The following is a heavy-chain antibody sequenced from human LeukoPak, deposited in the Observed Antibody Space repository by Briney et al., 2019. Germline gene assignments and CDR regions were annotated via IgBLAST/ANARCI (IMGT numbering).Heavy chain of an antibody. Sequence: EASVKVSCKASGYTFTGYYMHWVRQAPGQGLEWMGRINPNSGGTNYAQKFRGRVTMTRDTSISTAYMELSRLRSDDTAVYYCARYGEYCSGGSCYYYFDYWGQGTLVTVSS. CDR1: GYTFTGYY. CDR3: ARYGEYCSGGSCYYYFDY. J-gene: IGHJ4*02. V-gene: IGHV1-2*06. D-gene: IGHD2-15*01. CDR2: INPNSGGT.